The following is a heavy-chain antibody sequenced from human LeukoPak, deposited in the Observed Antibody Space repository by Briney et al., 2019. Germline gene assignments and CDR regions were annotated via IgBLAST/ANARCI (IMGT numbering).Heavy chain of an antibody. CDR1: GFTFSSYW. CDR2: IKQDGSEK. Sequence: GGSLRLSCVVSGFTFSSYWMSWVRQAPGKGLEEVANIKQDGSEKYYVDSVKGRFTMSRDNAKNSLYLQMNSLRAEDTAVYYCARVQWELRGVGSYFEYWGQGALVTVSS. D-gene: IGHD1-26*01. V-gene: IGHV3-7*01. J-gene: IGHJ4*02. CDR3: ARVQWELRGVGSYFEY.